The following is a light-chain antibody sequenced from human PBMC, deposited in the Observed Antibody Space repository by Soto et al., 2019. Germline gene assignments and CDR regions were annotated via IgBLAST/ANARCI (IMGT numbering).Light chain of an antibody. CDR1: QDVSSTY. Sequence: EIVLTQSPGTLSLSPGERANLSCRASQDVSSTYLAWYQQKPGQAPRLLIYAASSRATGIPDRFDGSGSGTDFTLTISRLEPEDFAVYYCQEYGSSRTFGQGTKLEIK. V-gene: IGKV3-20*01. CDR3: QEYGSSRT. CDR2: AAS. J-gene: IGKJ2*01.